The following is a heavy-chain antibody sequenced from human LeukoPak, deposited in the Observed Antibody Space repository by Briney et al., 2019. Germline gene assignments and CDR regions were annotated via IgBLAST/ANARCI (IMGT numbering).Heavy chain of an antibody. CDR3: AKDSSIAAADHPRDYYYYYGMDV. V-gene: IGHV3-9*01. D-gene: IGHD6-13*01. CDR1: GFTFDDYA. Sequence: PGGSLRLSCAASGFTFDDYAMHWVRQAPGKGLEWVSGISWNSGSIGYADSVKGRFTISRDNAKNSLYLQMNSLRAEDTALYYCAKDSSIAAADHPRDYYYYYGMDVWGQGTTVTVSS. CDR2: ISWNSGSI. J-gene: IGHJ6*02.